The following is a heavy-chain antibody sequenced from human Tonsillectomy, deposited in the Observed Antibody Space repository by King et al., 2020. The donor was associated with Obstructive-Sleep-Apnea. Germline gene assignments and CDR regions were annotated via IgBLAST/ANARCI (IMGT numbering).Heavy chain of an antibody. CDR2: ISGGSPTI. Sequence: VQLVESGGGLVQPGGSLRLSCAASGFSFSTSHMSWVRQPPGKGLEWVSYISGGSPTIYYPDSVKGRFTISRDNAKNSLFLQMNSLRAEDTAVYYCAREGNRGSFDHWGLGTLVTVSS. J-gene: IGHJ4*02. D-gene: IGHD1-14*01. V-gene: IGHV3-48*01. CDR1: GFSFSTSH. CDR3: AREGNRGSFDH.